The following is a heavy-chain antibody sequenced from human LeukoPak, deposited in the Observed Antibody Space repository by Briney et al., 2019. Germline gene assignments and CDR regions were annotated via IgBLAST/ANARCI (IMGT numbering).Heavy chain of an antibody. D-gene: IGHD3-10*01. Sequence: GGSLRLSCAASGFTFSSYAMSWVRQAPGKGLEWVSAISGSGGSTYYADSVKGRFTISRDNSKNTLYLQMNSRRAEDTAVYYCAKITMVRGGGGYFDYWGQGTLVTVSS. V-gene: IGHV3-23*01. J-gene: IGHJ4*02. CDR2: ISGSGGST. CDR3: AKITMVRGGGGYFDY. CDR1: GFTFSSYA.